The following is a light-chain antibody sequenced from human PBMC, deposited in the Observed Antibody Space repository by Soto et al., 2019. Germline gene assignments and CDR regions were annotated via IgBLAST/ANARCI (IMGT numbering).Light chain of an antibody. CDR1: QGISNY. CDR3: HKYNSAPPWT. J-gene: IGKJ1*01. CDR2: AAS. Sequence: DMQMTQSPSSLSASVGDRVTITCRASQGISNYLAWYQQKPGKVPKLLIYAASTLQSGVPSRFSGSGSGTDFTLSISSLQPEDVANYYCHKYNSAPPWTFGQGTKVEIK. V-gene: IGKV1-27*01.